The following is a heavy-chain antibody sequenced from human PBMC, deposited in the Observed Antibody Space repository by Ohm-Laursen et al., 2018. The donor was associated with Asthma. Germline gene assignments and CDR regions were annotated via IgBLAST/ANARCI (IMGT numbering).Heavy chain of an antibody. CDR1: GFSFSNFG. CDR2: ISYVGSTK. CDR3: AKDFNDYIWGSWGGMDV. D-gene: IGHD3-16*01. J-gene: IGHJ6*02. Sequence: SLRLSCTASGFSFSNFGMFWVRQAPGKGLEWVAFISYVGSTKYYADSVQGRFTISRDNSKNTLYLQMNSLRAEDTAVYYCAKDFNDYIWGSWGGMDVWGQGTTVTVSS. V-gene: IGHV3-30*18.